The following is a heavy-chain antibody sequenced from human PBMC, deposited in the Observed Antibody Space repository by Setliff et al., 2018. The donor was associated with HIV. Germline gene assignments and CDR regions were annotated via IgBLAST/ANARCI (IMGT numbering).Heavy chain of an antibody. J-gene: IGHJ5*02. CDR3: AKCGGTCWHNFFGP. V-gene: IGHV3-30*07. Sequence: QPGGSLRLSCAASGFTFSSYVMHWVRQAPGKGLEWVAVISYDGSNKYYADSVKGRFTISRDNSKKMLYLQMNSLRAEDTAVYYCAKCGGTCWHNFFGPWGQGTLVTV. D-gene: IGHD2-15*01. CDR1: GFTFSSYV. CDR2: ISYDGSNK.